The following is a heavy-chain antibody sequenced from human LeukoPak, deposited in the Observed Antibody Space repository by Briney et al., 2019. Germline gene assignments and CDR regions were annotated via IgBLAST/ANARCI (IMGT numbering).Heavy chain of an antibody. Sequence: GGSLRLSCAASGFTFTTYWMTWVRQAPGKGLEWVSYISSSSSTIYYADSVKGRFTISRDNVKNSLYLQMNSLRAEDTAVYYCARGPSSSWYYYYMDVWGKGTTVTVSS. V-gene: IGHV3-48*01. CDR2: ISSSSSTI. D-gene: IGHD6-13*01. CDR1: GFTFTTYW. J-gene: IGHJ6*03. CDR3: ARGPSSSWYYYYMDV.